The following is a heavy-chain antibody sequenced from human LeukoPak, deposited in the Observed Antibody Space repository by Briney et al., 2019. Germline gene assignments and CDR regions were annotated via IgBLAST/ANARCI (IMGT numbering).Heavy chain of an antibody. CDR3: AKISPRYNWKHARFGP. CDR2: ISGGGGST. V-gene: IGHV3-23*01. CDR1: GFTFSGYA. D-gene: IGHD1-20*01. J-gene: IGHJ5*02. Sequence: SGGSLRLSCAASGFTFSGYAMSWVRQAPGKGLEWVSAISGGGGSTYYADSVKGRFTISRDNSKNTLYLQMNSLRAEDTAVYYCAKISPRYNWKHARFGPWGQGTLVTVSS.